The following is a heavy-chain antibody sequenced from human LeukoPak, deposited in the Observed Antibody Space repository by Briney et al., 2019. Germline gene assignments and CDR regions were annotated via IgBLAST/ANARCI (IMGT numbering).Heavy chain of an antibody. CDR2: INYSGST. J-gene: IGHJ6*03. Sequence: SETLSLTCTVSGGSISNTFYYWGWIRQPPGKGLEWIGSINYSGSTYYNPSLKSRVTISVDTSKNQFSLKLSSVTAADTAVYYCARGYSYGFWSYYYYYYMDVWGKGTTVTVSS. CDR1: GGSISNTFYY. D-gene: IGHD5-18*01. CDR3: ARGYSYGFWSYYYYYYMDV. V-gene: IGHV4-39*07.